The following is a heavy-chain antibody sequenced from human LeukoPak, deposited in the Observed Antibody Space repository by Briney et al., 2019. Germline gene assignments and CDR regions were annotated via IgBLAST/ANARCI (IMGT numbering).Heavy chain of an antibody. V-gene: IGHV3-11*05. J-gene: IGHJ4*02. D-gene: IGHD3-10*01. CDR3: ARVKAHYYGSGSYYSFDY. CDR1: GFTFSSYA. Sequence: GGSLRLSCAASGFTFSSYAMSWIRQAPGKGLEWVSYISSSSSYTNYADSVKGRFTISRDNAKNSLYLQMNSLRAEDTAVYYCARVKAHYYGSGSYYSFDYWGQGTLVTVSS. CDR2: ISSSSSYT.